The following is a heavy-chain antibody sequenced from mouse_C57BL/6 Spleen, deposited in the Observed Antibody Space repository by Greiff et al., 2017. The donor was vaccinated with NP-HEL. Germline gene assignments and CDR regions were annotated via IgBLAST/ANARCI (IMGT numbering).Heavy chain of an antibody. CDR1: GFTFSDYG. CDR3: AREDYGNSFAY. CDR2: ISSGSSTI. D-gene: IGHD1-1*01. J-gene: IGHJ3*01. V-gene: IGHV5-17*01. Sequence: VQLKESGGGLVKPGGSLKLSCAASGFTFSDYGMHWVRQAPEKGLEWVAYISSGSSTIYYADTVKGRFTISRDNAKNTLFLQMTSLRSEDTAMYYCAREDYGNSFAYWGQGTLVTVSA.